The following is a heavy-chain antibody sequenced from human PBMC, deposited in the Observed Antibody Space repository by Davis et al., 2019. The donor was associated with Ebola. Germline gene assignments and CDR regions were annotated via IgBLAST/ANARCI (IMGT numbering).Heavy chain of an antibody. CDR2: INHSGST. CDR1: GGSISSSSYY. V-gene: IGHV4-39*07. D-gene: IGHD3-10*01. Sequence: SETLSLTCTVSGGSISSSSYYWGWIRQPPGKGLEWIGEINHSGSTYYNPSLKSRVTISVDTSKNQFSLKLSSVTAADTAVYYCARDPRGSYYRDYWGPGTLVTVSS. CDR3: ARDPRGSYYRDY. J-gene: IGHJ4*02.